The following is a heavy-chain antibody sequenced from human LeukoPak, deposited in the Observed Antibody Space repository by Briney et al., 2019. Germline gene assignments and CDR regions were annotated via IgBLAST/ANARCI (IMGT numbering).Heavy chain of an antibody. CDR3: AREMPRTYNFDY. D-gene: IGHD3-16*01. CDR2: ISSSGDPT. Sequence: ASVKVSCKTSGYTSTSFLMHWVRQAPGQGLEWMGKISSSGDPTIYAQKFQGRVTLTRDTSSTTVYMELNSLRSEDTAVYYCAREMPRTYNFDYWGQGTLVTVSS. J-gene: IGHJ4*02. CDR1: GYTSTSFL. V-gene: IGHV1-46*01.